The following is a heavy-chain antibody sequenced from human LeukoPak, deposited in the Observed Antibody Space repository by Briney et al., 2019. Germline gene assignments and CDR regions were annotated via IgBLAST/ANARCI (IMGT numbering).Heavy chain of an antibody. CDR1: GFSFSSYW. Sequence: GESLKISCKGSGFSFSSYWIARVRQMPGKGLEWMGIIFGGDSETRYSPSFQGQVTMAVDKSISAAFLQWSSLKASDTAMYYCARLDSASYSYWGQGTLVTVSS. CDR2: IFGGDSET. D-gene: IGHD1-26*01. V-gene: IGHV5-51*01. CDR3: ARLDSASYSY. J-gene: IGHJ4*02.